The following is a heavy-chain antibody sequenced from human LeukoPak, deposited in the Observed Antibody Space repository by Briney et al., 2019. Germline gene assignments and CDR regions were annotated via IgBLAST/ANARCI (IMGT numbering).Heavy chain of an antibody. V-gene: IGHV3-72*01. J-gene: IGHJ4*02. Sequence: GGSLRLSCAASGPTLGGYYMDWVRQAPGKGLEWVGRIRNEANRYTTEYAASAKGRFTISRDDSKNSLYLQMNSLKTEDTAVYYCTRLRNYGYDFWGQGTLVTVSS. CDR3: TRLRNYGYDF. CDR2: IRNEANRYTT. D-gene: IGHD5-18*01. CDR1: GPTLGGYY.